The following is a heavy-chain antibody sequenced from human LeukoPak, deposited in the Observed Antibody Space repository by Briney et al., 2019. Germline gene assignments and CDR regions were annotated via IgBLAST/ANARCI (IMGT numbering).Heavy chain of an antibody. CDR2: ISAYNGNT. CDR1: GYTFTSYG. V-gene: IGHV1-18*01. CDR3: ARVRLIAAAVTTPDY. Sequence: GASVKVSCKASGYTFTSYGISWVRQAPGQGLEWMGWISAYNGNTNYAQKLQGRVTMTTDTSTSTAYMELRSLRSDDTAVYHCARVRLIAAAVTTPDYWGQGTLVTVSS. J-gene: IGHJ4*02. D-gene: IGHD6-13*01.